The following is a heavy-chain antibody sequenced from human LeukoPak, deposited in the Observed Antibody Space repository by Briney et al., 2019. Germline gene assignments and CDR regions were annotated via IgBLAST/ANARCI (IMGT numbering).Heavy chain of an antibody. V-gene: IGHV3-23*01. CDR3: AKWGDYDVLTGYYVSDF. Sequence: GGSLRPSCAASGFIFRNYAMSWVRQAPGKGLEWVSAITGSGDTTYYADSVKGRFAISRDNSKNTLYVEMNTLRAEDTAVYYCAKWGDYDVLTGYYVSDFWGQGTLVTVSS. J-gene: IGHJ4*02. CDR2: ITGSGDTT. CDR1: GFIFRNYA. D-gene: IGHD3-9*01.